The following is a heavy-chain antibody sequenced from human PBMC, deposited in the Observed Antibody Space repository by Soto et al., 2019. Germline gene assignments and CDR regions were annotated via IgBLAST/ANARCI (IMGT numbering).Heavy chain of an antibody. Sequence: GGSLRLSCAASGFTFSSYAMHWVRQAPGKGLEWVAVISYDGSNKYYADSVKGRFTISRDNSKNTLYLQMNSLRAEDTAVYYCARDPYYYDSSGYSNWFDPWGQGTLVNVPQ. CDR1: GFTFSSYA. D-gene: IGHD3-22*01. V-gene: IGHV3-30-3*01. CDR3: ARDPYYYDSSGYSNWFDP. CDR2: ISYDGSNK. J-gene: IGHJ5*02.